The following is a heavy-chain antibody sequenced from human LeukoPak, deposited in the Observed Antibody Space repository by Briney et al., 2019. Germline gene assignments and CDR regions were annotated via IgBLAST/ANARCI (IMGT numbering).Heavy chain of an antibody. V-gene: IGHV4-34*01. J-gene: IGHJ4*02. CDR3: ARDTAAAGTYPLIDY. Sequence: SETLSLTCAVYGGSFSGYYWSWIRQPPGKGLEWIGEINHSGSTNYNPSLKSRITISVDTSKNQFSLKLSSVTAADTAVYYCARDTAAAGTYPLIDYWGQGTLVTVSS. CDR1: GGSFSGYY. CDR2: INHSGST. D-gene: IGHD6-13*01.